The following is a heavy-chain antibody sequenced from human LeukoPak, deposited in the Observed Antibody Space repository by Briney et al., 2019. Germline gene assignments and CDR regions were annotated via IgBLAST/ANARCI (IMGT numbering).Heavy chain of an antibody. Sequence: ASVKVSCEASGYTFTSYDINWVRQATGQGLEWMGWMNPNSGNTGYAQKFQGRVTMTRNTSISTAYMELSSLRSEDTAVYYCARKIAAAGTGFDYWGQGTLVTVSS. D-gene: IGHD6-13*01. CDR3: ARKIAAAGTGFDY. CDR1: GYTFTSYD. V-gene: IGHV1-8*01. CDR2: MNPNSGNT. J-gene: IGHJ4*02.